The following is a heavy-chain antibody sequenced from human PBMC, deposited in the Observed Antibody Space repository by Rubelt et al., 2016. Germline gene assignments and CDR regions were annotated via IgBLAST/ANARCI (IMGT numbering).Heavy chain of an antibody. CDR1: GFTFNSYA. D-gene: IGHD6-19*01. Sequence: VQLVESGGGLVQRGGSLRLSCSASGFTFNSYAMHWLRLAPGRGLEYVSTLTYTGDTAYYADSVKGRFPISRDTSMDHLYLQMTNLRAEDTATYYCVTHLGSGRYFNYWGRGTQVTVSS. V-gene: IGHV3-64D*06. CDR3: VTHLGSGRYFNY. CDR2: LTYTGDTA. J-gene: IGHJ4*02.